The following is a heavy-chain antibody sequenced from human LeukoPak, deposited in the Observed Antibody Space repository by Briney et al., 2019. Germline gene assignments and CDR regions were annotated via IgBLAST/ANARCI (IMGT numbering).Heavy chain of an antibody. V-gene: IGHV3-30*04. Sequence: GESLKISCAASGFSFGTYAMHWVRQAPGKGLEWVALILYDGSLENTADSVRGRFIISRDNSKNTLFLQMNSLRIEDTAVYYCARGAILGGYNLIDDWGQGTLVTVSS. CDR1: GFSFGTYA. D-gene: IGHD1-26*01. J-gene: IGHJ4*02. CDR3: ARGAILGGYNLIDD. CDR2: ILYDGSLE.